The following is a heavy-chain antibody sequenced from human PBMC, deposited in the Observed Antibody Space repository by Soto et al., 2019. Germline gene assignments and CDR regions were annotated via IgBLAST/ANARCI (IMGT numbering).Heavy chain of an antibody. CDR1: GFTFISYW. J-gene: IGHJ4*02. V-gene: IGHV3-74*01. CDR2: INSDGSST. D-gene: IGHD6-13*01. Sequence: GRSLRLSCAASGFTFISYWMHWVRQAPGKGLVWVSRINSDGSSTSYADSVKGRFTISRDNAKNTLYLQMNSLRAEDTAVYYCARAPRSIAAESHFDYWGEGTLVTVSS. CDR3: ARAPRSIAAESHFDY.